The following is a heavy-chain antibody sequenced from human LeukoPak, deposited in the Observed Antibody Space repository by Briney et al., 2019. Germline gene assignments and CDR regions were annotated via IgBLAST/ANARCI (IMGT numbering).Heavy chain of an antibody. V-gene: IGHV3-53*01. Sequence: QTGGSLRLSCAVSGFTVSSNYMSWVRQAPGKGLEWVSLIYSGGGTYYADSVRGRFTISRDDSKNTLYLQMNSLRAEDTAVYYCVRRAGGYSHPYDYWGQGTLVTVSS. CDR1: GFTVSSNY. CDR2: IYSGGGT. D-gene: IGHD4-23*01. J-gene: IGHJ4*02. CDR3: VRRAGGYSHPYDY.